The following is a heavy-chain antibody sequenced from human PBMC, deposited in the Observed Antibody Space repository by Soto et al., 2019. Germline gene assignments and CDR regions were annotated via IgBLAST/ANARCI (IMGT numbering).Heavy chain of an antibody. J-gene: IGHJ3*02. CDR1: GFTLTSYG. CDR2: IWYDGSNK. D-gene: IGHD2-15*01. CDR3: ARKGYCSGGSCPGYAFDI. Sequence: GGSLRLSCAASGFTLTSYGMHCVRQAPGKGLEWVAVIWYDGSNKYYADSVKGRFTISRDNSKNTLYLQMNSLRAEDTAVYYCARKGYCSGGSCPGYAFDIWGQGTMVTVSS. V-gene: IGHV3-33*01.